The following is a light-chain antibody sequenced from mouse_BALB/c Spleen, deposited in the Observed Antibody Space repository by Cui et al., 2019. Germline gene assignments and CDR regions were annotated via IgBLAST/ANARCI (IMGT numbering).Light chain of an antibody. Sequence: QIVLTQSPAIMSASLGEEIPLTCSCSSSVSYMHWYQQKSGTSPKLLIYSTSNLASGVPSRFSGSGSGTFYSLTISGVEAEDAADYYCHQWSSYPWTFGGGTKLEIK. J-gene: IGKJ1*01. CDR3: HQWSSYPWT. CDR1: SSVSY. V-gene: IGKV4-80*01. CDR2: STS.